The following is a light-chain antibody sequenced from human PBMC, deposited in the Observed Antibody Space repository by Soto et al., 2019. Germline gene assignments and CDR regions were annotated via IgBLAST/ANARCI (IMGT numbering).Light chain of an antibody. CDR1: QSFRGL. J-gene: IGKJ5*01. CDR2: DAY. V-gene: IGKV3-11*01. CDR3: QKRHMWPIT. Sequence: EVVLTQSPVPLSLSPGERATLSCRASQSFRGLLAWYQQKPGQAPRLLIYDAYNRATGIPPRFSGSGSGTDFTLTISSLEPEDSAVYYCQKRHMWPITFGQGTRLEIK.